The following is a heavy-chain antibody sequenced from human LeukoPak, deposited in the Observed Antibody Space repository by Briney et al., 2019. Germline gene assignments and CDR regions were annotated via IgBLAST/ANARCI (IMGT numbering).Heavy chain of an antibody. CDR1: GGSISSSSYY. J-gene: IGHJ4*02. V-gene: IGHV4-39*01. CDR3: ARYYDFWSGYYIFDY. Sequence: TSETLSLTCTVSGGSISSSSYYWGWIRQPPGKGLEWIGSIFYSGSTYYNPSLKSRVTISVDTSKNQFSLKLSSVTAADTAVYYCARYYDFWSGYYIFDYWGQRTLVTVSS. D-gene: IGHD3-3*01. CDR2: IFYSGST.